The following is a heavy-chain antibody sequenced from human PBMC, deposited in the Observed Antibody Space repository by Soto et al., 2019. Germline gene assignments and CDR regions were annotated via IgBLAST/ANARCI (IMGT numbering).Heavy chain of an antibody. V-gene: IGHV3-30*18. CDR3: AKDLDYYGSGSYYNPVGHYYYGMDV. D-gene: IGHD3-10*01. J-gene: IGHJ6*02. CDR1: GFTFSSYG. CDR2: ISYDGSNK. Sequence: GGSLRLSCAASGFTFSSYGMHWVRQAPGKGLEWVAVISYDGSNKYYADSVKGRFTISRDNSKNTLYLQMNSLRAEDTAVYYCAKDLDYYGSGSYYNPVGHYYYGMDVWGQGTTVTVSS.